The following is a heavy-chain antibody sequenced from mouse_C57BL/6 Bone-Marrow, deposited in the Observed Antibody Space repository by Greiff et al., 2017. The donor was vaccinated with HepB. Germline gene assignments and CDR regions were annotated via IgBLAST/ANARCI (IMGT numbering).Heavy chain of an antibody. V-gene: IGHV10-1*01. CDR3: VRSLLPYSSSFDY. Sequence: GGGLVQPKGSLKLSCAASGFSFNTYAMNWVRQAPGKGLDWVARIRSKSNNYATYYADSVKDRYTISRDDSESMLYLQMNNLKTEDTAMYYCVRSLLPYSSSFDYWGQGTTLTVSS. D-gene: IGHD1-1*01. CDR2: IRSKSNNYAT. J-gene: IGHJ2*01. CDR1: GFSFNTYA.